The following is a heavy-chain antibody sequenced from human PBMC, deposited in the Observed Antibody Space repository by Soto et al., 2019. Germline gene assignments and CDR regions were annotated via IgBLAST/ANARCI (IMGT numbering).Heavy chain of an antibody. CDR1: GFTFSSYA. V-gene: IGHV3-23*01. CDR2: ISGSGGST. CDR3: AKRGAPYYDSSGYYHRYFDY. J-gene: IGHJ4*02. D-gene: IGHD3-22*01. Sequence: GSLRLSCAASGFTFSSYAMSWVRQAPGKGLEWVSAISGSGGSTYYADSVKGRFTISRDNSKNTLYLQMNSLRAEDTAVYYCAKRGAPYYDSSGYYHRYFDYWGQGTLVTVSS.